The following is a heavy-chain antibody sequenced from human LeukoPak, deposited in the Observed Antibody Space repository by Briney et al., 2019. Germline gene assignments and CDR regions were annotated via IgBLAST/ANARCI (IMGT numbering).Heavy chain of an antibody. CDR2: ISSSSSYI. D-gene: IGHD5-18*01. V-gene: IGHV3-21*01. CDR1: GFTFSSYS. CDR3: ARDGRRGYSYGFFDY. J-gene: IGHJ4*02. Sequence: GGSLRLSCAASGFTFSSYSINWVRQAPGKGLEWVSSISSSSSYIYYADSVKGRFTISRDNAKNSLYLQMNSLRAEDTAVYYCARDGRRGYSYGFFDYWGQGTLVTVSS.